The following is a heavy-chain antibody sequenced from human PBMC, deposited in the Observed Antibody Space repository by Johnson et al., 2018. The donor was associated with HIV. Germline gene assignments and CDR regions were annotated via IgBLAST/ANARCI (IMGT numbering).Heavy chain of an antibody. D-gene: IGHD3-22*01. CDR2: ISYDGSNK. CDR3: ARVGVDYYDRGATYQNAFDI. V-gene: IGHV3-30*04. Sequence: QVHLVESGGGVVQPGRSLRLSCAASGFTFSSYAMHWVRQAPGKGLEWVAVISYDGSNKYYADSEKGRFTISRDNSKNTLYLQMNSLRAEDTAVYYCARVGVDYYDRGATYQNAFDIWGQGTMVTVSS. J-gene: IGHJ3*02. CDR1: GFTFSSYA.